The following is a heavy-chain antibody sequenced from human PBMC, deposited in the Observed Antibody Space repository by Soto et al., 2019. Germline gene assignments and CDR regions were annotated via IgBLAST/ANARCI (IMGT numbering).Heavy chain of an antibody. CDR1: GFTFDDYA. CDR3: AKDIGCSSTSCYDYYYYYGMDV. CDR2: ISWDGGST. V-gene: IGHV3-43D*04. D-gene: IGHD2-2*01. Sequence: PWGSLRLSCAASGFTFDDYAMHWVRQAPGKGLEWVSLISWDGGSTYYADSVKGRFTISRDNSKNSLYLQMNSLRAEDTALYYCAKDIGCSSTSCYDYYYYYGMDVWGQGTKVTVSS. J-gene: IGHJ6*02.